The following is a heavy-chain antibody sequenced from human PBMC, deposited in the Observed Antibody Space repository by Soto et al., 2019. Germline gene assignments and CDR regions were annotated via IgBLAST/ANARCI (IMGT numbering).Heavy chain of an antibody. CDR1: GGSISSGGYY. V-gene: IGHV4-31*03. Sequence: QVQLQESGPGLVKPSQPLYLTCTVPGGSISSGGYYWNWIRQPPGKGLEWIGYIYYSGSTYYHPSLKSRVTIAVDTSKNQFSLKLSSVTAADTAVYYCARAPLTWCQGTLVTVSS. J-gene: IGHJ4*02. CDR3: ARAPLT. CDR2: IYYSGST.